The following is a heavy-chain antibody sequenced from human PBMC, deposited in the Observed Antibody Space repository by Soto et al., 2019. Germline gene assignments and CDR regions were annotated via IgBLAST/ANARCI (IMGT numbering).Heavy chain of an antibody. CDR1: GYTFTTYS. D-gene: IGHD4-17*01. CDR3: ARTDKCDYVPPLDN. J-gene: IGHJ4*02. CDR2: ITPFNDNT. V-gene: IGHV1-18*01. Sequence: QIHLVQSGGEVKKPGASVKVSCKTSGYTFTTYSISWVRQAPGQGLEWMGWITPFNDNTSYAQNLQGRVTMTTDTSTNAAYLELRSLTSDDTAVSYCARTDKCDYVPPLDNCGQGTLVTVSS.